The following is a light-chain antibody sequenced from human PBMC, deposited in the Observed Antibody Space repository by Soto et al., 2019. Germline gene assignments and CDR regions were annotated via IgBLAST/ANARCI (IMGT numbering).Light chain of an antibody. CDR3: QQSYSTPWT. J-gene: IGKJ1*01. CDR2: AAS. V-gene: IGKV1-39*01. CDR1: QSIVNY. Sequence: DIQMTQSPSSLSASVGDRVTITCRASQSIVNYLNWYQQRPGKAPNLLIYAASSLQSGVPSRFSGSESGTDFTLTIGSLQPEDFATYYCQQSYSTPWTFGQGTKVDIK.